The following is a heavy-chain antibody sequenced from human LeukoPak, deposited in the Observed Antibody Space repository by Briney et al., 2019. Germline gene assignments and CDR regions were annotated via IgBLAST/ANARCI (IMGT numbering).Heavy chain of an antibody. V-gene: IGHV3-30-3*01. CDR1: GFIFTSYA. CDR3: AIVDSIGWLIYAMDV. D-gene: IGHD6-19*01. Sequence: GGSLRLSCAASGFIFTSYAMHWARQAPGKGLEWVAAISYDGGNKLYADSVKGRFTIFRDNSKNTVYLQMTSLRAEDTAVYFCAIVDSIGWLIYAMDVWGQGTTVIVSS. CDR2: ISYDGGNK. J-gene: IGHJ6*02.